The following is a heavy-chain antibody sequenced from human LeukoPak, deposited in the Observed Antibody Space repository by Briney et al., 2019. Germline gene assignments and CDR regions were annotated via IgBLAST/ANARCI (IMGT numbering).Heavy chain of an antibody. CDR3: ATYCSSTSCYIWGYYFDY. CDR1: GGTFSNYA. D-gene: IGHD2-2*01. V-gene: IGHV1-69*13. Sequence: GASVKVSCKASGGTFSNYAISWVRQAPGQGLEWMGGIIPLSGTANYAQKFQDRITITADASTSTAYMELSSLRSEDTAVYYCATYCSSTSCYIWGYYFDYWGQGTLVTVSS. J-gene: IGHJ4*02. CDR2: IIPLSGTA.